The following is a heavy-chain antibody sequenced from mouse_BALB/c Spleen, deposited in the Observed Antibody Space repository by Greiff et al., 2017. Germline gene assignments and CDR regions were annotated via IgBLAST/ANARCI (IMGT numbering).Heavy chain of an antibody. Sequence: EVQLVESGPSLVKPSQTLSLTCSVTGDSITSGYWNWIRKFPGNKLEYMGYISYSGSTYYHPPLKSRISITRDTSKNQYYLQLNSVTTEDTATYYCAVSYGNYEGRFAYWGQGTLVTVSA. D-gene: IGHD2-10*02. CDR1: GDSITSGY. J-gene: IGHJ3*01. V-gene: IGHV3-8*02. CDR3: AVSYGNYEGRFAY. CDR2: ISYSGST.